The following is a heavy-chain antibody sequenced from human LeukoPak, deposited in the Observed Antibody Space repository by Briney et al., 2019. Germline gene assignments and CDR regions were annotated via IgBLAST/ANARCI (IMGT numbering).Heavy chain of an antibody. D-gene: IGHD3-22*01. Sequence: ASVKVSCKASGGTFSSYAISWVRQAPGQGLEWMGGIIPIFGTANYAQKFQGRVTITADESTSTAYMELSSLRSEDTAVYYCASTDSSGYYGYFDYWGQGTLVTVSS. CDR3: ASTDSSGYYGYFDY. J-gene: IGHJ4*02. CDR1: GGTFSSYA. CDR2: IIPIFGTA. V-gene: IGHV1-69*13.